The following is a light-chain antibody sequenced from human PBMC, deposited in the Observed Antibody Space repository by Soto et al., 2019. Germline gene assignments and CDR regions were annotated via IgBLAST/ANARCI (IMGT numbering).Light chain of an antibody. CDR3: SSYTRSNL. CDR1: SNDVGGYNY. Sequence: QSALTQPASVSGSPGQSITISCTGTSNDVGGYNYVSWYQQHPGKAPKLMIYDVSNRPSGVSKRFSGSKSGNTASLTISGLQAEDEADYSCSSYTRSNLFGGGTKLTVL. CDR2: DVS. V-gene: IGLV2-14*01. J-gene: IGLJ2*01.